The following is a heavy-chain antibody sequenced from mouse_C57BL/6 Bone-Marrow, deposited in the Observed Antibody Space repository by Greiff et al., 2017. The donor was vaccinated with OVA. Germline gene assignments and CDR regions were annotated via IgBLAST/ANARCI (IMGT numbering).Heavy chain of an antibody. D-gene: IGHD1-1*01. Sequence: EVKLMESGGGLVQPGGSLKLSCAASGFTFSDYYMYWVRQTPEKRLEWVAYISNGGGSTYYPDTVKGRFTISRDNAKNTLYLQMSRLKSEDTAMYYCARNPDYYGSSYGYFDVWGTGTTVTVSS. CDR2: ISNGGGST. CDR3: ARNPDYYGSSYGYFDV. CDR1: GFTFSDYY. V-gene: IGHV5-12*01. J-gene: IGHJ1*03.